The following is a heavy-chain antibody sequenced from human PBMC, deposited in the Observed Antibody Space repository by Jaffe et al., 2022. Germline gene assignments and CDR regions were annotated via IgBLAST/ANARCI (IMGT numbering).Heavy chain of an antibody. Sequence: EVQLVESGGGLVQPGGSLRLSCAASGFTFSSYDMHWVRQATGKGLEWVSAIGTAGDTYYPGSVKGRFTISRENAKNSLYLQMNSLRAGDTAVYYCARAPTHYDILTGYYTGTNYYYYMDVWGKGTTVTVSS. J-gene: IGHJ6*03. CDR3: ARAPTHYDILTGYYTGTNYYYYMDV. CDR1: GFTFSSYD. V-gene: IGHV3-13*01. D-gene: IGHD3-9*01. CDR2: IGTAGDT.